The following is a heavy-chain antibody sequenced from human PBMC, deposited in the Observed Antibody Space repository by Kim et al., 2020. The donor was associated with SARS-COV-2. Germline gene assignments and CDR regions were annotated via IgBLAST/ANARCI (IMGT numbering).Heavy chain of an antibody. D-gene: IGHD6-13*01. J-gene: IGHJ5*02. V-gene: IGHV4-34*01. CDR1: GGSFSGYY. CDR3: ARGPGYSSSWYGARKWFDP. Sequence: SETLSLTCAVYGGSFSGYYWSWIRQPPGKGLEWIGEINHSGSTNYNPSRKSRVTISVDTSKNQFSLKLSSVTAADTAVYYCARGPGYSSSWYGARKWFDP. CDR2: INHSGST.